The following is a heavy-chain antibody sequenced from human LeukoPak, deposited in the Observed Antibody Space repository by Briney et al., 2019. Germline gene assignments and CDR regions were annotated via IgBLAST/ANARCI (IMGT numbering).Heavy chain of an antibody. CDR1: GYTFNISG. D-gene: IGHD3-22*01. V-gene: IGHV1-18*01. CDR3: ARQVLIVGGRYGMDV. CDR2: ISPYRGDT. J-gene: IGHJ6*02. Sequence: ASLKVSCKASGYTFNISGTSWVRQTPGQGLEWMGWISPYRGDTEYAQKIQGRVSMTTDTSTSTAYMELRSLRSDDTAVYYCARQVLIVGGRYGMDVWGQGTTVTVSS.